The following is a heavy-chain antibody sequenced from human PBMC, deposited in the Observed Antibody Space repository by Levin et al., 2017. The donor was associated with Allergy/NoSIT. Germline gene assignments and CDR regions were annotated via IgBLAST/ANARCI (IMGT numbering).Heavy chain of an antibody. CDR3: ARVPPNNGPYPSLPDF. CDR2: INPSGGGT. D-gene: IGHD2-8*01. Sequence: PLQGLAWMGTINPSGGGTSSAQKFKGRVSITKDTSTSTVYMELSSLRSDDTAVYYCARVPPNNGPYPSLPDFWGQGALVTVSS. J-gene: IGHJ4*02. V-gene: IGHV1-46*01.